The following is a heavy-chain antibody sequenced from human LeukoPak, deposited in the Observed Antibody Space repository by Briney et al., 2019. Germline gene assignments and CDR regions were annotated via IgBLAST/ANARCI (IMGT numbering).Heavy chain of an antibody. CDR1: GFTFSSYE. V-gene: IGHV3-48*03. Sequence: PAGSLTLSCAASGFTFSSYEMNWVRQAPGKGLEWVSYISSSGSTIYYADSVKRRFTISRDNAKNSLYLQMNSLRAEDTAVYYCARDRRTTTVFDYWGQGTLVTVSS. J-gene: IGHJ4*02. CDR2: ISSSGSTI. D-gene: IGHD1-1*01. CDR3: ARDRRTTTVFDY.